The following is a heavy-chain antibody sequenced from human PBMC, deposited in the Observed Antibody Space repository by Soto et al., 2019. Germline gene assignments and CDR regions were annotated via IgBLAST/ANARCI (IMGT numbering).Heavy chain of an antibody. CDR1: GDSVSSNSAA. D-gene: IGHD3-10*01. V-gene: IGHV6-1*01. J-gene: IGHJ6*03. Sequence: PSQTLSLTCAISGDSVSSNSAAWNWIRQSPSRGLEWLGRTYYRSKWYNDYAVSVKSRITINPDTSKNQFSLQLNSVTPEDTAVYYCARAGYYGSGSFAADIGPKSIFYYYYYMDVWGKGTTVTVSS. CDR2: TYYRSKWYN. CDR3: ARAGYYGSGSFAADIGPKSIFYYYYYMDV.